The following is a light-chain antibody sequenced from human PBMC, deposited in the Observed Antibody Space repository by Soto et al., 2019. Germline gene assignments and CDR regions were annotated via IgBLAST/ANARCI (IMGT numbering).Light chain of an antibody. Sequence: DIQMTQSPSSLSASVGDRVTITCRTSHSVDRFLNWYQQKVGKAPKLLIYAASNLQSGVPSRFSGSGSGTDFTLTISSLQPEDFATYYCQQSFRSLTFGPGTTVD. CDR2: AAS. V-gene: IGKV1-39*01. J-gene: IGKJ3*01. CDR3: QQSFRSLT. CDR1: HSVDRF.